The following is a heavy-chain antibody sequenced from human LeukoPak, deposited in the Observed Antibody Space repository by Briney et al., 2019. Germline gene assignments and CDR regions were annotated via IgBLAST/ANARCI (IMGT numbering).Heavy chain of an antibody. CDR3: ATHCSSTSCYGY. Sequence: TGGSLRLSCAASGFTFSSYGMHWVRQAPGKGLEWVAVIWYDGSNKYYADSVKGRFTISRDNSKNTLYLQMNSLRAEDTAVYYCATHCSSTSCYGYWGQGTMVTVSS. V-gene: IGHV3-33*01. D-gene: IGHD2-2*01. CDR1: GFTFSSYG. CDR2: IWYDGSNK. J-gene: IGHJ4*02.